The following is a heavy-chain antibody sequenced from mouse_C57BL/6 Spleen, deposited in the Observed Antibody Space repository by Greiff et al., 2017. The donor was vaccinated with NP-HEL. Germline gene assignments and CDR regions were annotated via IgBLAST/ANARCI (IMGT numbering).Heavy chain of an antibody. CDR3: TTTITTVVASDY. D-gene: IGHD1-1*01. J-gene: IGHJ2*01. V-gene: IGHV14-4*01. Sequence: EVKVEESGAELVRPGASVKLSCTASGFNIKDDYMHWVKQRPEQGLEWIGWIDPENGDTEYASKFQGKATITADTSSNTAYLQLSSLTSEDTAVYYCTTTITTVVASDYWGQGTTLTVSS. CDR1: GFNIKDDY. CDR2: IDPENGDT.